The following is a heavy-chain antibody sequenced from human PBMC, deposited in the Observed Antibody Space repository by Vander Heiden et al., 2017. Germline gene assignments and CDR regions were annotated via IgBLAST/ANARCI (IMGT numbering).Heavy chain of an antibody. CDR1: GFTLSRLA. D-gene: IGHD1-26*01. CDR2: IRGSGGST. V-gene: IGHV3-23*01. CDR3: AKVLVGATTDWYFDL. Sequence: EVQLLESGGGLVQPGGSLRLSCAASGFTLSRLAMRWVRQGPGKGLEWGSAIRGSGGSTYYADSVKGRFTISRDNSKNTLYLQMNSLRAEDTAVYYCAKVLVGATTDWYFDLWGRGTLVTVSS. J-gene: IGHJ2*01.